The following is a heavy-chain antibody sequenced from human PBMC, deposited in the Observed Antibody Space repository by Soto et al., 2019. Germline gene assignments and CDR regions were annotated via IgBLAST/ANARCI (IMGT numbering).Heavy chain of an antibody. D-gene: IGHD6-6*01. CDR2: INAHSGGT. CDR3: TKDLTRQLDYCFDL. CDR1: GFSIPCYH. Sequence: ALLTLSCKAAGFSIPCYHIHWLRKDPGQGLEWMGWINAHSGGTEYAQKFQGRVTLTRDTSIATAYLTLTSLTSDDTALYYCTKDLTRQLDYCFDLCGQGTQVTGSS. J-gene: IGHJ5*02. V-gene: IGHV1-2*02.